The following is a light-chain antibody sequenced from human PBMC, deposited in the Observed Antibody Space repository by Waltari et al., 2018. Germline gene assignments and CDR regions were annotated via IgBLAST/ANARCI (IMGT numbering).Light chain of an antibody. V-gene: IGLV2-23*02. CDR3: CSYAGGSAFV. Sequence: QSALTQPASVSGSPGQSITISCTGTSSDVGSYNLVSWYQHRPGKAPKRLFCGVSKRPSGVAIRFSGSKSGNTASLTISGLRTEDEADYYCCSYAGGSAFVFGTGTKITVL. CDR1: SSDVGSYNL. J-gene: IGLJ1*01. CDR2: GVS.